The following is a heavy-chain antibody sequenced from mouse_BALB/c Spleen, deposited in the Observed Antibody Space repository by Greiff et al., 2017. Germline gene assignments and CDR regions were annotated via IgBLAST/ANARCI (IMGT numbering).Heavy chain of an antibody. Sequence: VQLQQSGAELVRPGTSVKISCKASGYTFTNYWLGWVKQRPGHGLEWIGDIYPGGGYTNYNEKFKGKATMTADTSSSTAYMQLSSLTSEDSAVYVCSSDYCGSSYWYFDVWGEGTTVTVSS. CDR2: IYPGGGYT. CDR1: GYTFTNYW. CDR3: SSDYCGSSYWYFDV. J-gene: IGHJ1*01. V-gene: IGHV1-63*02. D-gene: IGHD1-1*01.